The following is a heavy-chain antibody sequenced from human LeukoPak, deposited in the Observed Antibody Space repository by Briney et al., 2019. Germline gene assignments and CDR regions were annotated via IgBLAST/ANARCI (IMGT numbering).Heavy chain of an antibody. V-gene: IGHV1-8*01. CDR3: ARHGYYGSGSYYNVGAFDI. Sequence: ASVKVSCKASGYTFTTHDLTWVRQATGQGLEWMGWMNPGSGDTAYAQKFQGRVTMTRDTSMSTAYMELNSLGSEDTAVYYCARHGYYGSGSYYNVGAFDIWGQGTMVTVSS. CDR1: GYTFTTHD. CDR2: MNPGSGDT. D-gene: IGHD3-10*01. J-gene: IGHJ3*02.